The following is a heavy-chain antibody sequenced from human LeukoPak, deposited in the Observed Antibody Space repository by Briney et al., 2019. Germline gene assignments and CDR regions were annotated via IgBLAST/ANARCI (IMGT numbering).Heavy chain of an antibody. CDR2: ISSSSSYI. D-gene: IGHD7-27*01. Sequence: GGSLRLPCAASGFTFSSYSMNWVRQAPGKGLEWVSSISSSSSYIYYADSVKGRFTISRDNAKNSLYLQMNSLRAEDTAVYYCARVDRAWTATGAYYFDYWGQGTLVTVSS. CDR3: ARVDRAWTATGAYYFDY. J-gene: IGHJ4*02. CDR1: GFTFSSYS. V-gene: IGHV3-21*01.